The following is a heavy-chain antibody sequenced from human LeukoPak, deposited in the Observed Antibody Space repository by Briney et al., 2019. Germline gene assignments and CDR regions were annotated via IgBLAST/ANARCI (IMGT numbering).Heavy chain of an antibody. D-gene: IGHD4-23*01. J-gene: IGHJ4*02. V-gene: IGHV4-34*01. CDR3: ARGRIRMTTVATHHDY. Sequence: SETLSLTCAVYGGSFSGYYWSWIRQPPGKGLEWIGEINHSGSTNYNPSLKSRVTISVDTSKNQFSLKLSSVTAADTAVYYCARGRIRMTTVATHHDYWGQGTLVTVSS. CDR2: INHSGST. CDR1: GGSFSGYY.